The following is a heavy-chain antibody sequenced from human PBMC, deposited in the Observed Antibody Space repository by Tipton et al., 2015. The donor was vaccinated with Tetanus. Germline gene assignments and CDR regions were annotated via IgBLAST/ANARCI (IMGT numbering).Heavy chain of an antibody. CDR3: ARGSRFWFDY. V-gene: IGHV4-31*03. Sequence: TLSLTCTVSGDSITTGGSYWSWIRQHPGKGLEWIGYILYTGSTYHNPSLKSRPTISVDTSKNQFSLNLTSVTAADTAIYYCARGSRFWFDYWGQGTLVTVSS. CDR1: GDSITTGGSY. J-gene: IGHJ4*02. CDR2: ILYTGST.